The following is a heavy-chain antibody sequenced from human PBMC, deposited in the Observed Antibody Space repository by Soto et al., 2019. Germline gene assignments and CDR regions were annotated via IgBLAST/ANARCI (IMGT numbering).Heavy chain of an antibody. CDR1: GASIGTNNW. J-gene: IGHJ3*02. CDR2: IYYSGST. V-gene: IGHV4-4*02. CDR3: ARESMRDTAMVYAFDI. D-gene: IGHD5-18*01. Sequence: PSETLSLTCAVSGASIGTNNWWSWVRQPPGKGLEWIGYIYYSGSTYYNPSLKSRVTISVDTSKNQFSLKLSSVTAADTAVYYCARESMRDTAMVYAFDIWGQGTMVTVSS.